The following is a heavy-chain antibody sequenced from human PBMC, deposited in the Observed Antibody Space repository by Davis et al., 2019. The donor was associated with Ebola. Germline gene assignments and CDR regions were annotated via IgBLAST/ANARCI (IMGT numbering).Heavy chain of an antibody. D-gene: IGHD2-2*01. CDR2: IRSKANSYAT. J-gene: IGHJ6*02. Sequence: PGGSLRLSCAASGFSFSDSAMHWVRQASGKGLEWVGRIRSKANSYATAYAASVKGRFTISRDDSKNTAYLQINSLRTEDTAVYYRTYGYCSSNSYRAMDVWGQGTTVTVS. V-gene: IGHV3-73*01. CDR3: TYGYCSSNSYRAMDV. CDR1: GFSFSDSA.